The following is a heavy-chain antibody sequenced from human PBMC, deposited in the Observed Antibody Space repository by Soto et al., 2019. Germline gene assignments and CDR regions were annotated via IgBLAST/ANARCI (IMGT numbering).Heavy chain of an antibody. CDR2: IYPGDSDT. CDR1: GYSFTSYW. Sequence: HGESLKISCKGSGYSFTSYWIGWVRQMPGKGLEWMGIIYPGDSDTRYSPSFQGQVTISADKSISTAYLQWGSLKASDTAMYYCSRTSAAGKYYYGMEVWGQGTSVTVSS. D-gene: IGHD6-13*01. J-gene: IGHJ6*02. CDR3: SRTSAAGKYYYGMEV. V-gene: IGHV5-51*01.